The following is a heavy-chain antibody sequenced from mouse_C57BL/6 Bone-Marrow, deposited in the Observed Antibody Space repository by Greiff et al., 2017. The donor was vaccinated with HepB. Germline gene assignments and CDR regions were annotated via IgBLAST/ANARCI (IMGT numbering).Heavy chain of an antibody. CDR2: ILPSIGRT. CDR1: DSEVFPIAY. D-gene: IGHD1-1*01. Sequence: VKLQQSGSELRSPGSSVKLSCKDFDSEVFPIAYMSWVRQKPGHGFEWIGGILPSIGRTIYGEKFEDKATLDADTLSNTAYLERNSLTSEDSAIYYCARSLFITTVVPFDYWGQGTTLTVSS. V-gene: IGHV15-2*01. CDR3: ARSLFITTVVPFDY. J-gene: IGHJ2*01.